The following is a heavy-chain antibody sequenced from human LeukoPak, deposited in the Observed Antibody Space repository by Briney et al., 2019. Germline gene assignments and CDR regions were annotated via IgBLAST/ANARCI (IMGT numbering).Heavy chain of an antibody. J-gene: IGHJ6*03. D-gene: IGHD3-9*01. CDR1: GYTFTSYG. Sequence: ASVKVSCKASGYTFTSYGISWVRQAPGQGLEWMGWISAYNGNTNYAQKLQGRVTMTTDTSTSTAYMELRSLRSDDTAVYYCARVQGGTYYDILRVMKGNYYNYYMDVWGKGTTVTVSS. V-gene: IGHV1-18*01. CDR3: ARVQGGTYYDILRVMKGNYYNYYMDV. CDR2: ISAYNGNT.